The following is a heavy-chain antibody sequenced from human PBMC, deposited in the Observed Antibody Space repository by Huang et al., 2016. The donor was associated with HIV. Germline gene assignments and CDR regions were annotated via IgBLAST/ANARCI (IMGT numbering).Heavy chain of an antibody. J-gene: IGHJ5*02. Sequence: QVQLVQSGPEMKKPGASVNVSCKASGYTFFTYSISWVRQAPGQWLEWMGWVSTYNGHTNYAQKFQGRLTLTTDVSTSSAYMELKNLRSDDTAVYYCARFRGPQVTLNWLDPWGQGTLVTVSS. D-gene: IGHD3-10*01. CDR1: GYTFFTYS. CDR3: ARFRGPQVTLNWLDP. CDR2: VSTYNGHT. V-gene: IGHV1-18*01.